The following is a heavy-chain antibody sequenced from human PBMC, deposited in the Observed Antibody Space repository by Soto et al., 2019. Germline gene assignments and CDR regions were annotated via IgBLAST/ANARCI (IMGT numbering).Heavy chain of an antibody. CDR3: ARGVEDIVVVVAASMGDAFDI. CDR1: GGSFSGYY. V-gene: IGHV4-34*01. D-gene: IGHD2-15*01. Sequence: SETLSLTCAVYGGSFSGYYWSWIRQPPGKGLEWIGEINHSGSTNYNPSLKSRVTISVDTSKNQFSLKLSSVTAADTAVYYCARGVEDIVVVVAASMGDAFDIWGQGTMVTVSS. CDR2: INHSGST. J-gene: IGHJ3*02.